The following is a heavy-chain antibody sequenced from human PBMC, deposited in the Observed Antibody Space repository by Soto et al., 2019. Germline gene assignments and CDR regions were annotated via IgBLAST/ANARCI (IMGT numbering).Heavy chain of an antibody. CDR2: ISAYNGNT. Sequence: ASVKVSCKASGYTFTSYGISWVRQAPGQGLEWMGWISAYNGNTNYAQKLQGRVTMTTDTSTSTAYMELGSLRSDDTAVYYCARGYAEWAGSMEATALFDYWGQGTLVTVSS. CDR1: GYTFTSYG. CDR3: ARGYAEWAGSMEATALFDY. D-gene: IGHD1-26*01. J-gene: IGHJ4*02. V-gene: IGHV1-18*01.